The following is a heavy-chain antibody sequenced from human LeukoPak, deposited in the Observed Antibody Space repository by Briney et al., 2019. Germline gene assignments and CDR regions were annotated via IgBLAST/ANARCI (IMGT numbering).Heavy chain of an antibody. CDR3: TRAKRVIFDY. D-gene: IGHD1-1*01. J-gene: IGHJ4*02. Sequence: ASVKVSCKASGYTFTGYYMHWVLQAPGQGLEWMGWINPNSGATLYAQKFQGRVTMTRDTSINTAYMELSSLRSDDTAVYYCTRAKRVIFDYWDQGTLVTVSS. CDR1: GYTFTGYY. V-gene: IGHV1-2*02. CDR2: INPNSGAT.